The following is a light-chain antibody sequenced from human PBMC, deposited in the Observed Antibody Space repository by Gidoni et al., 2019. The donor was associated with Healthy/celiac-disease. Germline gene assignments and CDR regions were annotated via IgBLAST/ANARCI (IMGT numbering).Light chain of an antibody. V-gene: IGKV3-15*01. Sequence: EIVMTQSPATLSVSPGERATLSCRASQSVSSNLAWYQQKPGQAPRLLIYGASISATGIPARFMGSGSGTEFTLTISSLQSEDFAVYYCQQYNNWTLTFXXXTRLEIK. CDR3: QQYNNWTLT. CDR2: GAS. CDR1: QSVSSN. J-gene: IGKJ5*01.